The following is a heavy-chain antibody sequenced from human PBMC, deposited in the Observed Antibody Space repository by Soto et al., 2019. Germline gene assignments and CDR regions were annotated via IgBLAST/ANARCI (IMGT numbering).Heavy chain of an antibody. CDR2: IIPIFGTA. CDR3: ASKVRGVTRPYYYGMDV. V-gene: IGHV1-69*13. D-gene: IGHD3-10*01. Sequence: ASVKVSCKASGVTFSSYAISWVRQAPVQGLEWMGGIIPIFGTANYAQKFQGRVTITADESTSTAYMELSSLRSEDTAVYYCASKVRGVTRPYYYGMDVWGQGTTVTVSS. J-gene: IGHJ6*02. CDR1: GVTFSSYA.